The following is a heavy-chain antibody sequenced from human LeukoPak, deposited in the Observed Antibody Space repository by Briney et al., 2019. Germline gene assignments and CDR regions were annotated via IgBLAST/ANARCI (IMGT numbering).Heavy chain of an antibody. D-gene: IGHD1-14*01. J-gene: IGHJ6*03. CDR1: GFPFSAYW. Sequence: PGGSLRLSCAASGFPFSAYWVTWVRQAPGRGLELVASIDMDGSYKYYLDSVKGRFTISRADAKNSLYMQMKSLRAQDTAVYYWARTFDRKAAIPDYYSCYMDVWGNGTTVIVSS. CDR2: IDMDGSYK. V-gene: IGHV3-7*01. CDR3: ARTFDRKAAIPDYYSCYMDV.